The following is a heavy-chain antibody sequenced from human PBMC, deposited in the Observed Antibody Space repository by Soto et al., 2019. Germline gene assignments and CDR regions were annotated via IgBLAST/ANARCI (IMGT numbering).Heavy chain of an antibody. V-gene: IGHV4-30-2*01. CDR1: GGSISSGGYS. J-gene: IGHJ4*02. D-gene: IGHD2-15*01. CDR3: ARAPTHHCSGGSCYWVYCDY. CDR2: IYHSGST. Sequence: PSETLSLTCAVSGGSISSGGYSWSWIRQPPGKGLEWIGYIYHSGSTYYNPPLKSRVTISVDRSKNQFSLKLSSVTAADTAVYYCARAPTHHCSGGSCYWVYCDYWGQGTLGTSPQ.